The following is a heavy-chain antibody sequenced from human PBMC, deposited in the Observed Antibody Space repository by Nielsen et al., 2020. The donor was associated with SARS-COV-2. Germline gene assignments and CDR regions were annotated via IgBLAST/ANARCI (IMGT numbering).Heavy chain of an antibody. D-gene: IGHD3-9*01. Sequence: GGSLRLSCAASGFTFNSYAMNWVRQAPGKGLEWVSNIGAGGVSRDYADSVKGRFTISRDNSKNTLYLQMNSLRAEDTAKYYCAKDPFNDIWTGYQNWFDPWGQGTLVTVSS. V-gene: IGHV3-23*01. J-gene: IGHJ5*02. CDR3: AKDPFNDIWTGYQNWFDP. CDR1: GFTFNSYA. CDR2: IGAGGVSR.